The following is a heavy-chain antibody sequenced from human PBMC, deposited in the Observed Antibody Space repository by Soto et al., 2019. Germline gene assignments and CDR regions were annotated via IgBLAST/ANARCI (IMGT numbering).Heavy chain of an antibody. Sequence: QVQQLESGPGLVKPWDTLSLTCTVSGAYVSDFSWSWIRQPAGKGLEWIGRITVNGITQYTPSFRSRVTMSMDTSRNQFSLNLQSATAAXXXXXXXXXESGENWTYEAHWGQGTLVTXXS. CDR1: GAYVSDFS. V-gene: IGHV4-4*07. J-gene: IGHJ1*01. CDR3: XXESGENWTYEAH. D-gene: IGHD1-7*01. CDR2: ITVNGIT.